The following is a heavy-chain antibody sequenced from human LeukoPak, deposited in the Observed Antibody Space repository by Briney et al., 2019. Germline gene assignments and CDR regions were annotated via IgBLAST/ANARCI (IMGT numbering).Heavy chain of an antibody. D-gene: IGHD3-10*01. V-gene: IGHV5-51*01. CDR1: GYSFTTYW. Sequence: KPGESLKISCQGSGYSFTTYWIGWVRQMPGKGLECRGIIYPGDSDTRYSPSFQGQVTISADKSINTAYLQWSSLKASDTAMYYCARLGTYWSNYYFEYWGQGTLVTVSS. J-gene: IGHJ4*02. CDR3: ARLGTYWSNYYFEY. CDR2: IYPGDSDT.